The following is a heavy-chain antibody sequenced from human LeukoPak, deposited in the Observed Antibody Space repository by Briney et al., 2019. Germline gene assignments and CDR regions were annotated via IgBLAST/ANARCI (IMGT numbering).Heavy chain of an antibody. J-gene: IGHJ3*02. Sequence: SETLSLTCTVSGGSISSSSYYWGWIRQPPGKGLEWIGSIYYSGSTYYNPSLKSRVTISVDTSKNQFSLKLSSVTAADTAVYYCARHLRLGSIVVVIAPQVAFDIWGQGTMVTVSS. CDR1: GGSISSSSYY. CDR2: IYYSGST. V-gene: IGHV4-39*01. D-gene: IGHD2-21*01. CDR3: ARHLRLGSIVVVIAPQVAFDI.